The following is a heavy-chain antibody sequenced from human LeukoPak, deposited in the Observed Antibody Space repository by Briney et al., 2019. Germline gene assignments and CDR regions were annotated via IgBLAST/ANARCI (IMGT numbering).Heavy chain of an antibody. CDR2: ISAYNGNT. D-gene: IGHD3-22*01. CDR3: AREKVFSSVDSRGYPRAIGV. J-gene: IGHJ4*02. CDR1: GYTFTSYG. V-gene: IGHV1-18*01. Sequence: ASVKVSCKASGYTFTSYGISWVRQAPGQGLEWMGWISAYNGNTNYAQKLQGRVTMTTDTSTSTAYMELRSLRSDDTAVYYCAREKVFSSVDSRGYPRAIGVWGQGTRVTVSS.